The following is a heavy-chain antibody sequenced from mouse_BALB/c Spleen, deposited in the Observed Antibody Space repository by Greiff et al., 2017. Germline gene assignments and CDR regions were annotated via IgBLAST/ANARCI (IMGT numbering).Heavy chain of an antibody. V-gene: IGHV14-3*02. CDR1: GFNIKDTY. CDR3: ARGLGLYYYAMDY. Sequence: VQLQQSGAELVKPGASVKLSCTASGFNIKDTYMHWVKQRPEQGLEWIGRIDPANGNTKYDPKFQGKATITADTSSNTAYLQLSSLTSEDTAVYYCARGLGLYYYAMDYWGQGTSVTVSS. D-gene: IGHD3-1*01. CDR2: IDPANGNT. J-gene: IGHJ4*01.